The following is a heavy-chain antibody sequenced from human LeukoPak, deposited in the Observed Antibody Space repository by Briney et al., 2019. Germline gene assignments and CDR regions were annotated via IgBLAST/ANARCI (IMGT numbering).Heavy chain of an antibody. CDR3: VRERYSGYLNYYYYYGMDV. D-gene: IGHD5-12*01. CDR1: GGSISSYY. Sequence: SETLSLTCTVSGGSISSYYWSWIRQPPGKGLEWIAYIDYRGSTTYNPSLKSRVTISVDTSRNQFSLKLSSVTAADTAVYYCVRERYSGYLNYYYYYGMDVWGQGTTVTVSS. CDR2: IDYRGST. J-gene: IGHJ6*02. V-gene: IGHV4-59*01.